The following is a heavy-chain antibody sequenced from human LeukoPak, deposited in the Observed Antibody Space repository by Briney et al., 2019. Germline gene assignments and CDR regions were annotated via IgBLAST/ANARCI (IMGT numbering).Heavy chain of an antibody. CDR1: GITFGDHA. CDR2: ISSSGTTM. D-gene: IGHD6-19*01. J-gene: IGHJ4*02. Sequence: GGSLRLSCAASGITFGDHAMSWVRQAPGKGLEWVSYISSSGTTMYYADSVKGRFTLSRDNAKNSLYLQMNTLRAEDTAVYYCARAVAGKVGYFDYWGQGTLVTVSS. V-gene: IGHV3-48*03. CDR3: ARAVAGKVGYFDY.